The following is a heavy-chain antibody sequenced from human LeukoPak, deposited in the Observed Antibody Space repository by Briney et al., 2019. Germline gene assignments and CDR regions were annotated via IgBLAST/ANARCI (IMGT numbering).Heavy chain of an antibody. CDR1: GFTVSSNY. CDR3: ARDYGGTLDY. J-gene: IGHJ4*02. CDR2: IYSGGST. D-gene: IGHD4/OR15-4a*01. Sequence: PGGSLRLSCAASGFTVSSNYMSWVRQAPGKGLEWVSVIYSGGSTYYADSVKGRFTISSDNSKNTLYLQMNSLRAADTAVYYCARDYGGTLDYWGQGTLVTVSS. V-gene: IGHV3-53*01.